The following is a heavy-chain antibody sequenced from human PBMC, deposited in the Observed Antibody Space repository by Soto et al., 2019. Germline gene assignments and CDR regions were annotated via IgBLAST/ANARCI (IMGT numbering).Heavy chain of an antibody. D-gene: IGHD5-12*01. CDR2: ISAYNGNT. CDR1: GYTFTSYG. CDR3: AREFRDGYNLNYYYGMDV. J-gene: IGHJ6*02. Sequence: ASVKVSCKASGYTFTSYGISWVRQAPGQGLEWIGWISAYNGNTNYAQKLQGRVTMTTDTSTSTAYMELRSLRSDDTAVYYCAREFRDGYNLNYYYGMDVWGQGTTVTVSS. V-gene: IGHV1-18*01.